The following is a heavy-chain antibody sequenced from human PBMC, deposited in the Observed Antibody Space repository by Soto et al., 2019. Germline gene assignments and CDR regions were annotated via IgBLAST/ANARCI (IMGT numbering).Heavy chain of an antibody. V-gene: IGHV4-30-4*01. CDR2: IYYSGST. Sequence: TLSLTCTVSGGSISSGDYYWSWIRQPPGKGLEWIGYIYYSGSTYYNPSLKSRVTISVDTSKNQFSLKLSSVTAADTAVYYCARDARDYYGSGGYYYGMDVWGQGTTVTVSS. J-gene: IGHJ6*02. D-gene: IGHD3-10*01. CDR1: GGSISSGDYY. CDR3: ARDARDYYGSGGYYYGMDV.